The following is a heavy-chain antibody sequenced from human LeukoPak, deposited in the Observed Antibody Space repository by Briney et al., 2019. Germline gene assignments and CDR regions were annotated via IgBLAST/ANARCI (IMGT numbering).Heavy chain of an antibody. Sequence: GGSLRLSCAGSGFPFSSHGMNWVRQAPGKGLEWVSGISPGGGPTYYADSVKGRFTISRDNSKNTLFLQMNSLRGEDTAVYYCAKDRTGTTGRDWLDPWGQGTLVTVSS. D-gene: IGHD1-1*01. CDR2: ISPGGGPT. J-gene: IGHJ5*02. CDR1: GFPFSSHG. CDR3: AKDRTGTTGRDWLDP. V-gene: IGHV3-23*01.